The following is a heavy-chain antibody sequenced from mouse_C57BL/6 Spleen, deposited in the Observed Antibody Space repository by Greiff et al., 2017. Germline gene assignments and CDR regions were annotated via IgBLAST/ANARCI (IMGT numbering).Heavy chain of an antibody. CDR3: ARIGYYGSSPYYFDD. CDR2: INPSNGGT. CDR1: GYTFTSYW. Sequence: QVHVKQPGTELVKPGASVKLSCKASGYTFTSYWMHWVKQRPGQGLEWIGNINPSNGGTNYNEKFKSKATLTVDKSSSTAYMQLSSLTSEDSAVYYCARIGYYGSSPYYFDDWGQGTLVTVSA. V-gene: IGHV1-53*01. D-gene: IGHD1-1*01. J-gene: IGHJ3*01.